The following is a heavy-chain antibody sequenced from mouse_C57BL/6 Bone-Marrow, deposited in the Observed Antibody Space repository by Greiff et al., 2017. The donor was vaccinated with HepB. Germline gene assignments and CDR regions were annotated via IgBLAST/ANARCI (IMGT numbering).Heavy chain of an antibody. J-gene: IGHJ3*01. CDR1: GFSFNTYA. CDR2: IRSKSNNYAT. Sequence: GGGLVQPKGSLKLSCAASGFSFNTYAMNWVRQAPGKGLEWVARIRSKSNNYATYYADSVKDRFTISRDDSESMLYLQMNNLKTEDTAMYYCVRQGTMVTGANWDDWFAYWGQGTLVTVSA. CDR3: VRQGTMVTGANWDDWFAY. D-gene: IGHD2-2*01. V-gene: IGHV10-1*01.